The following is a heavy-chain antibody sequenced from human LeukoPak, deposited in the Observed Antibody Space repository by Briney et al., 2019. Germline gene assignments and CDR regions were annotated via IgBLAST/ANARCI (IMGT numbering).Heavy chain of an antibody. CDR2: MSSSGDST. Sequence: GGSLRLSCAASGFSFTKYAMSWVRQAPGKGLEWVSGMSSSGDSTDYADSVKGRFTISRDNSKNTLYLQMDSLRVEDTAVFCAKVSFDGGVIPYFDSWGQGTVVTLSS. V-gene: IGHV3-23*01. CDR1: GFSFTKYA. J-gene: IGHJ4*02. CDR3: AKVSFDGGVIPYFDS. D-gene: IGHD3-16*02.